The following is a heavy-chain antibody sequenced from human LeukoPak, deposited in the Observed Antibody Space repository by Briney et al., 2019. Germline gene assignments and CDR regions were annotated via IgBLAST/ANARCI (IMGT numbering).Heavy chain of an antibody. CDR1: GFSVSDNS. V-gene: IGHV3-53*01. D-gene: IGHD4/OR15-4a*01. Sequence: GGSLRLSCTVSGFSVSDNSMSWVRQAPGKGLEWVSFIYSGTTHYSDSVKGRSTISRDNSKNTLYLQMNSLRAEDTAVYYCARRAGAYSHPYDYWGQGTLVTVSS. CDR2: IYSGTT. J-gene: IGHJ4*02. CDR3: ARRAGAYSHPYDY.